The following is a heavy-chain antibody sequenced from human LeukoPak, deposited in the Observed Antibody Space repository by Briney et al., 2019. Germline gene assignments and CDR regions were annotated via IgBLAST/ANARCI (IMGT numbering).Heavy chain of an antibody. CDR2: INHNGNVN. CDR3: GRLARNAWYAVDY. D-gene: IGHD6-19*01. CDR1: GFTFSSYW. V-gene: IGHV3-7*01. Sequence: GGSLRLSCAASGFTFSSYWMNWARQAPGKGLEWVASINHNGNVNYYLDSVKGRFTISRDNPTNSLYLQINSLRAEDTALYYCGRLARNAWYAVDYWGQGTLVTVSS. J-gene: IGHJ4*02.